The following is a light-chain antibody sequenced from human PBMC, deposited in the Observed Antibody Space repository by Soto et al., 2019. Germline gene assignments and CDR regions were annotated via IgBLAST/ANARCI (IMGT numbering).Light chain of an antibody. CDR3: SSFTRSSTYV. Sequence: QSALTQPASVSGSPGQSITISCTGTSSDVGAYNFVSWYQQYPGKAPKVMIYEVNTRHSGVSNRFSGSKSGNTASLTISGLQAEDEADYYCSSFTRSSTYVFGSGTKLTVL. V-gene: IGLV2-14*01. CDR1: SSDVGAYNF. J-gene: IGLJ1*01. CDR2: EVN.